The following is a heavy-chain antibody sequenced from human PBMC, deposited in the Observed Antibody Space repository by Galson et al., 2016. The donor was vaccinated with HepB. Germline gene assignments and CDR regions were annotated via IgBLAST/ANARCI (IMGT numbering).Heavy chain of an antibody. Sequence: SLRLSCAASGFTLSNYWLDWVRQAPGKGLEWVGNTNKDGSERRYPDSVKGRFTISRDNAKNSVYLQMNSLRVEDTAVYFCASGYTSGRWGQGALVTVPS. V-gene: IGHV3-7*01. J-gene: IGHJ4*02. D-gene: IGHD6-19*01. CDR1: GFTLSNYW. CDR2: TNKDGSER. CDR3: ASGYTSGR.